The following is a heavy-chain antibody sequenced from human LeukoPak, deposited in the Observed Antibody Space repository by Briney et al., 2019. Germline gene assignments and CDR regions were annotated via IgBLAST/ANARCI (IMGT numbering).Heavy chain of an antibody. J-gene: IGHJ4*02. CDR3: AREIVGATGFDY. CDR2: ISAYNGNT. CDR1: GYTFTSYS. D-gene: IGHD1-26*01. V-gene: IGHV1-18*04. Sequence: ASVKVSCKASGYTFTSYSMHWVRQAPGQGLEWMGWISAYNGNTNYAQKLQGRVTMTTDTSTSTAYMELRSLRSDDTAVYYCAREIVGATGFDYWGQGTLVTVSS.